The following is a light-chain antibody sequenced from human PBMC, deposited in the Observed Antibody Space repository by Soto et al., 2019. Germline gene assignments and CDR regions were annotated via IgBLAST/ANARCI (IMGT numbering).Light chain of an antibody. Sequence: ETVLTQSPATLSLSPRERATLSCRASRSVGRSLAWYQQKPGQAPRLLIYDASNRATGIPARFSGSGSGTDFTLTISSLDPEYFAIYYCQQRTNWHLTFGGGATVEIK. CDR1: RSVGRS. CDR2: DAS. CDR3: QQRTNWHLT. J-gene: IGKJ4*01. V-gene: IGKV3-11*01.